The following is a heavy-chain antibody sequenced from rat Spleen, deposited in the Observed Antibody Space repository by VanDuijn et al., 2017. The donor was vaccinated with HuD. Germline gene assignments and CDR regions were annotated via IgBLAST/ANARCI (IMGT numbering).Heavy chain of an antibody. D-gene: IGHD1-11*01. V-gene: IGHV5-7*01. CDR3: TRPGIP. Sequence: EVQLVESDGGLVQPGGSMTLSCAASGFTFSDFYMAWVRQVPRKGLEWVATISYDGSSTYYRDSVKGRFTISRDNAKSTLYLQMDSLRSEDTATYYCTRPGIPWGQGASVTVSS. CDR2: ISYDGSST. CDR1: GFTFSDFY. J-gene: IGHJ4*01.